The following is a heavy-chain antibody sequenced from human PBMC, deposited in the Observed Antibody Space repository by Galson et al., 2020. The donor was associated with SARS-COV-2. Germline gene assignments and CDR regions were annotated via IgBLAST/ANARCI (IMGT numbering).Heavy chain of an antibody. CDR2: INHSGST. V-gene: IGHV4-34*01. D-gene: IGHD3-22*01. CDR3: AREWRYSDRGYDSSGSLPQDAFDI. Sequence: SETLSLTCAVYGGSFSGYYWSWIRQPPGKGLEWIGEINHSGSTNYNPSLKSRVTISVDTSKNHFSLKLSSVTAADTAVYYCAREWRYSDRGYDSSGSLPQDAFDIWGQGTMVTVSS. J-gene: IGHJ3*02. CDR1: GGSFSGYY.